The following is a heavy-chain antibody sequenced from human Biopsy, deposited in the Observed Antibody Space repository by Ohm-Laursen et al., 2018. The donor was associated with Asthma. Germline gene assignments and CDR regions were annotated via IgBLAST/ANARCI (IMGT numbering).Heavy chain of an antibody. D-gene: IGHD2-21*02. CDR2: IYRNGDT. CDR1: GDSIDSGDYS. Sequence: TLSLTCSVSGDSIDSGDYSRPWTRQSPEVGLECIGYIYRNGDTYSNRTLKNRVTISIDSSKYQFSLRLRSVTAADTAVYYCARGWKCGGDCYSLDSWGQGTLVTVSS. CDR3: ARGWKCGGDCYSLDS. V-gene: IGHV4-30-2*06. J-gene: IGHJ4*02.